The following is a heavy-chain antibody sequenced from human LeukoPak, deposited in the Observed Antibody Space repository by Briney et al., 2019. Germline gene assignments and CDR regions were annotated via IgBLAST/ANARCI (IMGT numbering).Heavy chain of an antibody. CDR2: MRRDGNEI. D-gene: IGHD3-10*02. J-gene: IGHJ4*02. Sequence: GGSLRLSCSASGFTFSTYWMSWVRQAPGKGLEWVANMRRDGNEIYYLDSVRGRFAISRDNAKNSLYLQMNSLRAEDTAVYYCVRLCWGNQLAGFDSWGQGTLVTVSS. V-gene: IGHV3-7*01. CDR1: GFTFSTYW. CDR3: VRLCWGNQLAGFDS.